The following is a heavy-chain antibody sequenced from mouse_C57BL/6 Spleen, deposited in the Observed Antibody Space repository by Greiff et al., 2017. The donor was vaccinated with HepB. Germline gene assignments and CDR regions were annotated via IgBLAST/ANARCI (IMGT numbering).Heavy chain of an antibody. J-gene: IGHJ3*01. CDR2: IYPGDGDT. D-gene: IGHD1-1*01. CDR1: GYAFSSSW. Sequence: QVQLQQSGPELVKPGASVKISCKASGYAFSSSWMNWVKQRPGKGLEWIGRIYPGDGDTNYNGKFKGKATLTADKSSSTAYMQLSSLTSEDSAVYFCARSPYGWFAYWGQGTLVTVSA. CDR3: ARSPYGWFAY. V-gene: IGHV1-82*01.